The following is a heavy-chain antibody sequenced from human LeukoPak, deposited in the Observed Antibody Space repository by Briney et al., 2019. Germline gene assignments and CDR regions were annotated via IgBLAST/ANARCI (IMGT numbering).Heavy chain of an antibody. CDR1: GFTFDGYA. V-gene: IGHV3-9*01. Sequence: GRSLRLSCAASGFTFDGYAMHWVRQAPGKGLEWVSGISWNSGSIGYADSVKGRFTISRDNAKNSLYLQMNSLRAEDTALYYCAKGKEGKRGYSYGFDYWGQGTLVTVSS. J-gene: IGHJ4*02. D-gene: IGHD5-18*01. CDR2: ISWNSGSI. CDR3: AKGKEGKRGYSYGFDY.